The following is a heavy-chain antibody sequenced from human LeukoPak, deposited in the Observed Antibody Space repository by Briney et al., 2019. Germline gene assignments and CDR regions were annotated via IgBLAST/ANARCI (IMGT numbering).Heavy chain of an antibody. D-gene: IGHD2-2*01. J-gene: IGHJ6*03. CDR1: GFTLSDYW. Sequence: GGSLRLSCAVSGFTLSDYWMSWVRQAPGKGLEWVANIKQDGSEKYYVDSVKGRFTISRDNAKNSLYLQMNSLRAEDTAVYYCATQDIVVVPAAMSMDVWGKGTTVTVSS. V-gene: IGHV3-7*01. CDR3: ATQDIVVVPAAMSMDV. CDR2: IKQDGSEK.